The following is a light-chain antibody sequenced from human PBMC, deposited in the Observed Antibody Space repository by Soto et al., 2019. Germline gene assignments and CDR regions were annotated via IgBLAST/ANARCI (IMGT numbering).Light chain of an antibody. CDR3: QTWGTGIQV. Sequence: QAVVTQSPSASASLGAPVKLTCTLSSGHSSYAIAWHQQQPEKGPRYLMKLNRDGCHSKGDGIPDRFAGSTSGAERHLTIARLRSEYGADSYCQTWGTGIQVFGGGTQLHVL. CDR1: SGHSSYA. V-gene: IGLV4-69*01. J-gene: IGLJ2*01. CDR2: LNRDGCH.